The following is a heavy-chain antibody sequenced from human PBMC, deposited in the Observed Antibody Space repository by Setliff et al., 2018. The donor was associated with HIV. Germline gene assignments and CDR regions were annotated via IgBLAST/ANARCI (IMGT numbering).Heavy chain of an antibody. CDR3: ARVSQDLLGAFDI. V-gene: IGHV4-31*03. CDR2: IYHSGST. Sequence: PSETLSLTCTVSSSSIRSGGYYWNWIRQHPGKGLEWIGYIYHSGSTYYNPSLKSRVTISVDTSKNQFSLKLSSVTAADTAMYYCARVSQDLLGAFDIWGQGTMVTVSS. D-gene: IGHD7-27*01. CDR1: SSSIRSGGYY. J-gene: IGHJ3*02.